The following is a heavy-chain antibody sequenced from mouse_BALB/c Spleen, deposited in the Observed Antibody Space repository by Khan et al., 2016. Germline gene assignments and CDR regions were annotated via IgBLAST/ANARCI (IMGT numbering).Heavy chain of an antibody. D-gene: IGHD2-12*01. Sequence: QIQLVQSGPELKKPGETVKISCKASGYTFTNYGMNWVKQAPGKGLKWMGWINTYTGEPTFDADFKGRFAFSLETSASTAYLQINNLKNENMATYFCARTYYSYWYFDVWGAGTTVTVSS. J-gene: IGHJ1*01. CDR3: ARTYYSYWYFDV. CDR2: INTYTGEP. V-gene: IGHV9-1*02. CDR1: GYTFTNYG.